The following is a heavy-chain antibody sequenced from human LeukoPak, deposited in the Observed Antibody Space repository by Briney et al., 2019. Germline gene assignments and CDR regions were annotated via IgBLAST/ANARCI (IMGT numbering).Heavy chain of an antibody. V-gene: IGHV1-18*01. CDR1: GYTFTSYG. CDR3: ARGWATDV. D-gene: IGHD5-12*01. CDR2: ISAYNGNT. J-gene: IGHJ6*04. Sequence: ASVKVSCKASGYTFTSYGISWVRQAPGQGLEWMGWISAYNGNTNYAQKLQGRVTITRNTSISTAYMELSSLRSEDTAVYYCARGWATDVWGKGTTVTVSS.